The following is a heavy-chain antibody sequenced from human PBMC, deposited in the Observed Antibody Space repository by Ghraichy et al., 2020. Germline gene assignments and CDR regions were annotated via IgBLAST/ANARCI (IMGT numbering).Heavy chain of an antibody. J-gene: IGHJ5*02. D-gene: IGHD3-3*01. V-gene: IGHV4-34*01. CDR2: INHSGST. Sequence: SETLSLTCAVYGGSFSGYYWSWIRQPPGKGLEWIGEINHSGSTNYNPSLKSRVTISVDTSKNQFSLKLSSVTAADTAVYYCARLNTATIFGVVIIPGWFDPWGQGTLVTVSS. CDR3: ARLNTATIFGVVIIPGWFDP. CDR1: GGSFSGYY.